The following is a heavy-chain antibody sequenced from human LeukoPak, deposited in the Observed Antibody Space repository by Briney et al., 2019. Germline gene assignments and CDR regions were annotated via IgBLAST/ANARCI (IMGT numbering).Heavy chain of an antibody. V-gene: IGHV1-69*05. CDR2: IIPIFGTA. Sequence: ASVKVSCKASGGTFSSYAISWVRQAPGQGLEWMGGIIPIFGTANYAQKFQGRVTMTTDTSTSIAYMELRSLRSDDTAVYYCARDRYGVRSGSYDYWGQGTLVTVSS. J-gene: IGHJ4*02. CDR3: ARDRYGVRSGSYDY. CDR1: GGTFSSYA. D-gene: IGHD1-26*01.